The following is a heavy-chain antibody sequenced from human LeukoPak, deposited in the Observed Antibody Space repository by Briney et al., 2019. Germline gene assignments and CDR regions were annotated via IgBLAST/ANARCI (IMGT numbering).Heavy chain of an antibody. V-gene: IGHV4-39*07. Sequence: PSETLSLTCTVSGGSISSGSYYWSWIRQPPGKGLEWIGEINHSGSTNYNPSLKSRVTISVDTSKNQFSLKLSSVTAADTAVYYCARDGYSGSDALWGQGTLVTVSS. J-gene: IGHJ4*02. CDR2: INHSGST. CDR1: GGSISSGSYY. D-gene: IGHD5-12*01. CDR3: ARDGYSGSDAL.